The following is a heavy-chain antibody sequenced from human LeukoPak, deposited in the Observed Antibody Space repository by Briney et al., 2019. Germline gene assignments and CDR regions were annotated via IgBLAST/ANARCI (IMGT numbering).Heavy chain of an antibody. CDR1: XYTLTELS. J-gene: IGHJ4*02. D-gene: IGHD3-10*01. Sequence: CKVXXYTLTELSMHWVRQAPGKGLEWMGGFDPEDGETIYAQKFQGRVTMTEDTSTDTAYMELSSLRSEDTAVYYCATGFVGFGEPHDYWGQGTLVTVSS. CDR3: ATGFVGFGEPHDY. V-gene: IGHV1-24*01. CDR2: FDPEDGET.